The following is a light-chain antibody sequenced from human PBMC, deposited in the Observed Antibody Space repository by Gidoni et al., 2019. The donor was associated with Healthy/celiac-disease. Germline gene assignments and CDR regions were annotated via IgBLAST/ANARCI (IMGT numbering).Light chain of an antibody. CDR2: SAS. CDR1: QGISSY. J-gene: IGKJ1*01. V-gene: IGKV1-9*01. CDR3: QQLNSYPRT. Sequence: DIQLTQSPSFHSAAVGDRVTITCRARQGISSYLAWYQQKPGKSPMLLIYSASTLHSGVPSRFSVSGSVTEFTLTISSLQPEAFATYYCQQLNSYPRTFGQGTKVEIK.